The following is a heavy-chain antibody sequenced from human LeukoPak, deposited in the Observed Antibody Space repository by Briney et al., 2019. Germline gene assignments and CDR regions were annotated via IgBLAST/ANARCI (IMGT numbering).Heavy chain of an antibody. Sequence: SETLSLTCAVYGGSFSGYYWSWNRQPPGKGLEWIGEINHSGSTNYNPSLKSRVTISVDTSKNQFSLKLSSVTAADTAVYYCARGNIVVVPAAIGWFDPWGQGTLVTVSS. CDR3: ARGNIVVVPAAIGWFDP. V-gene: IGHV4-34*01. CDR2: INHSGST. D-gene: IGHD2-2*01. CDR1: GGSFSGYY. J-gene: IGHJ5*02.